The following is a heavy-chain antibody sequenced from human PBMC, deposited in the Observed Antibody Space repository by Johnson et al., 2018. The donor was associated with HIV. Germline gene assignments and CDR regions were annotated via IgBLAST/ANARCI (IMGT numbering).Heavy chain of an antibody. Sequence: QVQLVESGGGVVQPGRSLRLSCAASGFPFSTYGMHWVRQAPGRGLEWVAVIWFDGSIQYYADSVKGRFTLSRDNSKNPLFLQMGSLRVEDTAVYYCARDWEKNSSGFYPTVMGIWGQGTRVTVSS. V-gene: IGHV3-33*01. CDR1: GFPFSTYG. J-gene: IGHJ3*02. D-gene: IGHD3-22*01. CDR2: IWFDGSIQ. CDR3: ARDWEKNSSGFYPTVMGI.